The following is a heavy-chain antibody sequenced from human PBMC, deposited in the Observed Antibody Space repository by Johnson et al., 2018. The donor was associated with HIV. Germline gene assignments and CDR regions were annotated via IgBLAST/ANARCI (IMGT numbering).Heavy chain of an antibody. Sequence: VQLVESGGVVVQPGGTLRLSCAASLFTFDDYALHWVRQGPGMGLEWVSAIGAAGDTYYSDSVKGRITISRENAKNSLYLQMNSLRVGDTAIYYCARSSVRDDAIDIWGQGTLVTVSS. V-gene: IGHV3-13*01. J-gene: IGHJ3*02. CDR3: ARSSVRDDAIDI. CDR1: LFTFDDYA. CDR2: IGAAGDT. D-gene: IGHD3-10*01.